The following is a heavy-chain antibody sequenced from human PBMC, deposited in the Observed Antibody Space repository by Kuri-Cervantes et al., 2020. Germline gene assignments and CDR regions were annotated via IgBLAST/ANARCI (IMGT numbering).Heavy chain of an antibody. CDR2: IYYSGST. V-gene: IGHV4-31*02. D-gene: IGHD3-22*01. CDR1: GGSISSGGYY. CDR3: ARDSHYYDSRGHWFDP. J-gene: IGHJ5*02. Sequence: SCTVSGGSISSGGYYWSWIRQHPGKGLEWIGYIYYSGSTYYNPSLKSRVTISVDTSKNQFSLKLSSVTAADTAVYYCARDSHYYDSRGHWFDPWGQGTLVTVSS.